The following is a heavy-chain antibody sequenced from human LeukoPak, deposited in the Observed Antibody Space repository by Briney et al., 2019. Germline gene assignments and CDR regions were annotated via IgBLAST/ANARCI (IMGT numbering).Heavy chain of an antibody. D-gene: IGHD2-15*01. Sequence: GGSLRLSCAASGFTFSSYSMNWVRQAPGKGLEWVSYISSGGNTIYYADSVKGRFTISRDNAKNLLHLQMNSLRAEDTAVYYCARASYCSGGSCYSGYWGQGTLVTVSS. CDR3: ARASYCSGGSCYSGY. CDR1: GFTFSSYS. V-gene: IGHV3-48*01. CDR2: ISSGGNTI. J-gene: IGHJ4*02.